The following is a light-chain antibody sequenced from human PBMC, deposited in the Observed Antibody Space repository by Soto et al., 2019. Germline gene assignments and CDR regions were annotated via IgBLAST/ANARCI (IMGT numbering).Light chain of an antibody. J-gene: IGKJ1*01. CDR3: QQYNSYSRT. V-gene: IGKV1-5*01. Sequence: DIQMTQSPSTLSASVGDRVTITCRASQSISSWLAWYQQKPGKAPKLLIYDASSLESGVPSRFRGSGSGTEFTLTISSRQPDDFATYYCQQYNSYSRTFGQGTKVEIK. CDR1: QSISSW. CDR2: DAS.